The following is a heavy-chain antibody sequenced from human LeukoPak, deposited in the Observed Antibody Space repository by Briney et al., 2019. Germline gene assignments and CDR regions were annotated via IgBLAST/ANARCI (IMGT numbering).Heavy chain of an antibody. V-gene: IGHV1-69*04. CDR1: GYTFTSYY. D-gene: IGHD3-10*01. Sequence: SVRVSCKASGYTFTSYYMHWVRQAPGQGLEWMGRIIPILGIANYAQKFQGRVTITADKSTSTAYMELSSLRSEDTAVYYCARGHITMVRGVIDYWGQGTLVTVSS. CDR3: ARGHITMVRGVIDY. J-gene: IGHJ4*02. CDR2: IIPILGIA.